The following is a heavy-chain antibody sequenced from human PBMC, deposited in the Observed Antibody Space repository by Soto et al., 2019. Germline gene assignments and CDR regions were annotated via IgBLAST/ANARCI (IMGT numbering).Heavy chain of an antibody. CDR3: AKRSSSSTFDY. J-gene: IGHJ4*02. CDR1: GFTFSSYA. D-gene: IGHD6-6*01. CDR2: ISYDGSNK. V-gene: IGHV3-30-3*02. Sequence: GGSLRLSCAASGFTFSSYAMHWFRQAPGKGLEWVAVISYDGSNKYYADSVKGRFTISRDNSKNTLYLQMNSLRAEDTAVYYCAKRSSSSTFDYWGQGTLVTVSS.